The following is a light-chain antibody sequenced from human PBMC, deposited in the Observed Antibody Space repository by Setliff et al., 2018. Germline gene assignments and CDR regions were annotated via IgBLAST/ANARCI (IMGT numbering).Light chain of an antibody. CDR3: TAYTSGTTDV. CDR1: SSDVGSYDL. V-gene: IGLV2-14*03. Sequence: ALTQPASVSGSPGQSITISCSGTSSDVGSYDLVSWYQQHPGKAPKLIIYGVSNRPSGVSSRFSGSKSGNTASLTISGLQTEDEADYYCTAYTSGTTDVFGTGTKGTVL. CDR2: GVS. J-gene: IGLJ1*01.